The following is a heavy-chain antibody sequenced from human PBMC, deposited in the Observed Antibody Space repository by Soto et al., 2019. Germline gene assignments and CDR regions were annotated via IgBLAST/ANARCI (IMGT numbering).Heavy chain of an antibody. D-gene: IGHD2-2*01. CDR3: ATFLVPVAMPRGYYYYGMDV. V-gene: IGHV1-18*01. J-gene: IGHJ6*02. Sequence: ASVKVSCKASGYTFTSYGISWVRQAPGQGLEWMGWISAYNGNTNYAQKLQGRVTMTTDTSTSTAYMELRSLRSDDTAVYYCATFLVPVAMPRGYYYYGMDVWGQGTTVTVSS. CDR2: ISAYNGNT. CDR1: GYTFTSYG.